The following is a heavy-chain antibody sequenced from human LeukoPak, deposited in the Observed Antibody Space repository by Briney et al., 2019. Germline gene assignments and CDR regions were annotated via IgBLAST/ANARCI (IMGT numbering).Heavy chain of an antibody. D-gene: IGHD3-22*01. CDR3: AKASYYYDSSGSDHLSYYYYGMDV. V-gene: IGHV3-23*01. CDR2: ISGSGGST. Sequence: GGSLRLSCAVSGFTFSSYAMSWVRQAPGKGLEWVSAISGSGGSTYYADSVKGRFTISRDNSKNTLYLQMNSLRAEDTAVYYCAKASYYYDSSGSDHLSYYYYGMDVWGQGTTVTVSS. J-gene: IGHJ6*02. CDR1: GFTFSSYA.